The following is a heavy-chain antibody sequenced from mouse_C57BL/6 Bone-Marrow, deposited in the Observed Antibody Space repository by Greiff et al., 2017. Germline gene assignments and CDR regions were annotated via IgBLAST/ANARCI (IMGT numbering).Heavy chain of an antibody. D-gene: IGHD1-1*01. CDR3: ARAGSTTGVGDYFDY. Sequence: VQLQQSGPELVKPGASVKISCKASGYTFTDYYMNWVKQSHGKSLEWIGDINPKNGGTSYNQKFKGKATLTVDKSSSTAYMELRSLTSEDSAVYYCARAGSTTGVGDYFDYWGQGTTLTVSS. CDR1: GYTFTDYY. J-gene: IGHJ2*01. V-gene: IGHV1-26*01. CDR2: INPKNGGT.